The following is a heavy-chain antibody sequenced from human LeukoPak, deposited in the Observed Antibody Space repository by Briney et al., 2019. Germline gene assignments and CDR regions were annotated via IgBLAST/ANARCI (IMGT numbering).Heavy chain of an antibody. CDR2: INHSGST. CDR3: AVTRGRESLLGY. V-gene: IGHV4-34*01. CDR1: GGSFSGYY. J-gene: IGHJ4*02. D-gene: IGHD5-24*01. Sequence: SETLSLICAVYGGSFSGYYWSWIRQPPGKGLEWIGEINHSGSTNYNPSLKSRVTISVDTSKNQFSLKLSSGTAADTAVYYCAVTRGRESLLGYWGQGTLATVSS.